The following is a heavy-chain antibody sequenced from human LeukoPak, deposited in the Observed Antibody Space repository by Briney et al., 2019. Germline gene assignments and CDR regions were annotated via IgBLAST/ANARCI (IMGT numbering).Heavy chain of an antibody. D-gene: IGHD2-2*01. V-gene: IGHV1-69*04. CDR2: IIPNIDIT. CDR1: GGTFSTYA. CDR3: ARGDVVISYGKLNHHAFDM. Sequence: GASVKVSCKASGGTFSTYAISWLRQAPGQGLEWMGRIIPNIDITNYAQRFQGRVTISADKSTSTAYMELSTLRFGDTAAYFCARGDVVISYGKLNHHAFDMWGQGTMVTVSS. J-gene: IGHJ3*02.